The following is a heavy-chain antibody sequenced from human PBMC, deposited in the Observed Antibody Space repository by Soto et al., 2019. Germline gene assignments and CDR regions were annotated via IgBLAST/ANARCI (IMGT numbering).Heavy chain of an antibody. V-gene: IGHV3-23*01. Sequence: GGSLRLSCAASGFTFSSYSMSWVRQAPGKGLRWVSVISGSGGTTFYSDSVKGRFTISRDNSKNTLYPQMNSLRAEDTAVYYCANSHAVGGRRVTTLCFVYSCPEPLLTVSS. CDR3: ANSHAVGGRRVTTLCFVY. J-gene: IGHJ4*02. D-gene: IGHD4-17*01. CDR2: ISGSGGTT. CDR1: GFTFSSYS.